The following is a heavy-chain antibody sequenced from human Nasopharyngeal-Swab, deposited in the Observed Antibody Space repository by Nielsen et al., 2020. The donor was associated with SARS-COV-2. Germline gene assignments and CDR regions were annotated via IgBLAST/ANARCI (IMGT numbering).Heavy chain of an antibody. V-gene: IGHV3-33*01. CDR3: ARERYGGSYDY. J-gene: IGHJ4*02. CDR2: IWYDGSNK. D-gene: IGHD1-26*01. Sequence: WIRQPPGKGLEWVAVIWYDGSNKYYADSVKGRFTISRDNSKNTLYLQMNSLRAEDTAVYYCARERYGGSYDYWGQGTLVTVSS.